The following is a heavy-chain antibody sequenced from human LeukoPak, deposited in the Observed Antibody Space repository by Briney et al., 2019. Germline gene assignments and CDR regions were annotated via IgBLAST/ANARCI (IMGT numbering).Heavy chain of an antibody. CDR2: IYSGGNT. J-gene: IGHJ6*02. CDR3: ARGRYGAWGYHGMDV. CDR1: GFTVSSNY. V-gene: IGHV3-53*01. D-gene: IGHD4-17*01. Sequence: GGSLRLSCAASGFTVSSNYMSWVRQAPGKGLEWVSVIYSGGNTKYADSVKGRFTISRDNSKNTLYVQMNSLRAEDTAVYYCARGRYGAWGYHGMDVWGQGTTVTVSS.